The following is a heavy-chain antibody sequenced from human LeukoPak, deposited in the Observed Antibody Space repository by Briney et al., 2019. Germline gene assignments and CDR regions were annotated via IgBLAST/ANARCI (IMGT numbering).Heavy chain of an antibody. CDR1: GGSISSYY. J-gene: IGHJ4*02. CDR2: IYTSRST. D-gene: IGHD6-19*01. CDR3: ARDSRLYSSGD. Sequence: SETLSLTCTVSGGSISSYYWSWIRQPAGKGLEWIGRIYTSRSTNYKPSLKSRVTMSVATSKNQFSLKLSSVTAADTAVYYCARDSRLYSSGDWGQGTLVTVSS. V-gene: IGHV4-4*07.